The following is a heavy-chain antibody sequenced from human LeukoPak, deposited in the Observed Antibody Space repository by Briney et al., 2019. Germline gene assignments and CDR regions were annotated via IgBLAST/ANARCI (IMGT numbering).Heavy chain of an antibody. CDR1: GFTLSSYW. Sequence: PGGSLRLSCAASGFTLSSYWMSWVRQAPGKGLEWVANIKEDGSEKYYVDSVKGRFTISRDNTKNSLYLQMNSLGAEDTAVYYCARNFLWLADFDYWGQGTLVTVSS. CDR3: ARNFLWLADFDY. D-gene: IGHD6-19*01. J-gene: IGHJ4*02. CDR2: IKEDGSEK. V-gene: IGHV3-7*04.